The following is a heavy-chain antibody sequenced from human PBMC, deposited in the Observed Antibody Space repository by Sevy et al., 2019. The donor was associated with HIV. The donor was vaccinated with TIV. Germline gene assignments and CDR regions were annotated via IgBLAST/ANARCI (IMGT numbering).Heavy chain of an antibody. D-gene: IGHD3-16*01. CDR3: AKNRPPGGSHFSRNGMDV. Sequence: GGSLRLSCAASGFTFSNYDIHWVRQAPGKGLEWVAIISYDGSYRYYADSVRGRFSMSRDNSKNTVYLQISGLSVEDTAVYYCAKNRPPGGSHFSRNGMDVWGRGTTVTVSS. V-gene: IGHV3-30*18. J-gene: IGHJ6*02. CDR1: GFTFSNYD. CDR2: ISYDGSYR.